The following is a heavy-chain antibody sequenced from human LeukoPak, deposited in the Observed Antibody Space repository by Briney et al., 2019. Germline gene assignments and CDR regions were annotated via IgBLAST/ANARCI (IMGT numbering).Heavy chain of an antibody. Sequence: SETLSLTCIVSGDFISSENYFYVWVRQPPGKGLEWIGSIYDSGKTDYNPSLRSRVTISVDTSKNHFSLSLSSVTAADTAVYYCATAQGSIAAAGTVLGFAFDIWGQGTMVTVSS. CDR1: GDFISSENYF. CDR2: IYDSGKT. CDR3: ATAQGSIAAAGTVLGFAFDI. J-gene: IGHJ3*02. V-gene: IGHV4-39*02. D-gene: IGHD6-13*01.